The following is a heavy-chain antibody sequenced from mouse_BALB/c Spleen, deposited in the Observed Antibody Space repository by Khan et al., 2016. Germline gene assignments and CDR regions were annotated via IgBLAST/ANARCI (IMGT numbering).Heavy chain of an antibody. CDR3: ARRAFDY. Sequence: EVELVESGGDLVKPGGSLKLSCAASGFTFSSYGMSWVRQTPDKRLEWVATISSGGSYTYYPDSVKGRFTISRDNAKNTMYLQMRSLKSEDTAMYYCARRAFDYWGQGTTLTVSS. V-gene: IGHV5-6*01. J-gene: IGHJ2*01. CDR1: GFTFSSYG. D-gene: IGHD3-3*01. CDR2: ISSGGSYT.